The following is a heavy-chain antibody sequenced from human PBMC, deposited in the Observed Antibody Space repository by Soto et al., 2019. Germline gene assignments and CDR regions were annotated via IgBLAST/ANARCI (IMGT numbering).Heavy chain of an antibody. CDR1: GFTFSSYS. J-gene: IGHJ6*02. D-gene: IGHD1-26*01. V-gene: IGHV3-21*01. Sequence: PGGSLRLSCAASGFTFSSYSMNWVRQAPGKGLEWVSSISSSSSYIYYADSVKGRFTISRDNAKNSLYLQMNSLRAEDTAVYYCARDVGPPLVGAPYSMDVWGQVTTVTVSS. CDR3: ARDVGPPLVGAPYSMDV. CDR2: ISSSSSYI.